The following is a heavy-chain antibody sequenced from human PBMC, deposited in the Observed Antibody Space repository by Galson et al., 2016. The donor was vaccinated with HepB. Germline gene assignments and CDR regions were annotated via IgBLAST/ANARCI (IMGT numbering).Heavy chain of an antibody. CDR1: GGTFSRYA. CDR3: AGNYDSSGFYTKFDY. J-gene: IGHJ4*02. Sequence: SVKVSCKASGGTFSRYAISWVRQAPGQGLEWMGGTIPIFGTTNYAQKFQGRVTMTADESTTTAYMELSSLRSEDTALYYCAGNYDSSGFYTKFDYWGQGTLVTVSA. CDR2: TIPIFGTT. V-gene: IGHV1-69*13. D-gene: IGHD3-22*01.